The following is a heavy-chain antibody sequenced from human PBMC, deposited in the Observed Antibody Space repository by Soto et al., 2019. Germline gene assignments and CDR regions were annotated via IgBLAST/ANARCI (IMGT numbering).Heavy chain of an antibody. CDR3: ATRAGGGY. V-gene: IGHV3-53*01. CDR1: GFTVSNNY. Sequence: EVQLVESGGGLIQPGGSLRLSCAVSGFTVSNNYMSWVRQAPGKGLEGVSVIYSGGYTAYGDSVKGRFTISRDNSKTTLYLQINSLGADEAVVYYGATRAGGGYWGQGTLVTVSS. CDR2: IYSGGYT. J-gene: IGHJ4*02. D-gene: IGHD3-10*01.